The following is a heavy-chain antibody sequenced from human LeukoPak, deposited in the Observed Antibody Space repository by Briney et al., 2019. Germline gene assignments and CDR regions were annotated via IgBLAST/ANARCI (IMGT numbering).Heavy chain of an antibody. CDR3: ARGYSYPLRGPDY. CDR1: GGSISSGSYY. D-gene: IGHD5-18*01. Sequence: SQTLSLTCTVSGGSISSGSYYWSWIRQPAGKGLEWIGRIYTSGSTNYNPSLKSRVTISVDTSKNQFSLKLSSVTAADTAVYYCARGYSYPLRGPDYWGQGTLVTVSS. J-gene: IGHJ4*02. V-gene: IGHV4-61*02. CDR2: IYTSGST.